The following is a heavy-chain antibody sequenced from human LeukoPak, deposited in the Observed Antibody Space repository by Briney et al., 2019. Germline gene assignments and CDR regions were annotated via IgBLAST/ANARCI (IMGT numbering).Heavy chain of an antibody. V-gene: IGHV4-34*01. J-gene: IGHJ4*02. CDR2: INHSGST. CDR3: ARGLNGDTMGY. D-gene: IGHD4-17*01. Sequence: KSSETLSLTCAVYGGSFSGYYWSWIRQPPGKGLEWIGEINHSGSTNYNPSLKSRVTISVDTSKNQFSLKLSSVTAADTAVYYCARGLNGDTMGYWGQGTLVTVSS. CDR1: GGSFSGYY.